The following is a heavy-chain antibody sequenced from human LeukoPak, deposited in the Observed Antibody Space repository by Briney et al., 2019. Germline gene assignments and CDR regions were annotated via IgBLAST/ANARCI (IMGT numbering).Heavy chain of an antibody. V-gene: IGHV3-21*01. CDR2: ISSSSSYI. J-gene: IGHJ4*02. CDR3: ATVALAQSPFDS. D-gene: IGHD6-6*01. Sequence: NPGGSLRLSCAASGFTFSSYSMNWVRQAPGKGLEWVSSISSSSSYIYYADSVKGRFTISRDNAKNSLYLQMNSLRAEDTAVYYCATVALAQSPFDSWGQGTLVTVSS. CDR1: GFTFSSYS.